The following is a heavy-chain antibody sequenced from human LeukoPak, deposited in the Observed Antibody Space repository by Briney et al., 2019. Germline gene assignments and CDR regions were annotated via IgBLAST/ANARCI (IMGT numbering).Heavy chain of an antibody. D-gene: IGHD1-26*01. CDR2: IRQDGSQK. CDR3: ARGKRELLKAFDI. J-gene: IGHJ3*02. V-gene: IGHV3-7*01. CDR1: GFTFSNYW. Sequence: GGSLRLSCAASGFTFSNYWMNWVRQAPGKGLEWVANIRQDGSQKYYVDSVKGRFTISRDNAKNSLYLQMNSLRAEDTAVYYCARGKRELLKAFDIWGQGTMVTVSS.